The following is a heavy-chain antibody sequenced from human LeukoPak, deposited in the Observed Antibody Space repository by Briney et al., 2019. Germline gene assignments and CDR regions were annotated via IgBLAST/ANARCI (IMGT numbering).Heavy chain of an antibody. V-gene: IGHV3-30-3*01. CDR2: ISYDGSNK. D-gene: IGHD6-19*01. CDR3: AKGPSYVYSSGWYYY. Sequence: GGSLRLSCAASGFTFSSYAMSWVRQAPGKGLEWVAVISYDGSNKYYADSVKGRFTISRDNSKNTLYLQMNSLRAEDTAVYYCAKGPSYVYSSGWYYYWGQGTLVTVSS. J-gene: IGHJ4*02. CDR1: GFTFSSYA.